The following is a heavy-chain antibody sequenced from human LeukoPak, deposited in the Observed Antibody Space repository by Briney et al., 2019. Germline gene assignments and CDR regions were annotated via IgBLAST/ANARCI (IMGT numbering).Heavy chain of an antibody. V-gene: IGHV4-59*08. CDR3: ARRAWYYDSSGNAFDI. CDR1: GGSISSYY. D-gene: IGHD3-22*01. CDR2: IYYSGST. Sequence: SETLSLTCTVSGGSISSYYWSWIRQPPGKGLEWIGYIYYSGSTNYNPSLKSRVTISVDTSKNQFSLKLSSVTAADTAAYYCARRAWYYDSSGNAFDIWGQGTMVTVSS. J-gene: IGHJ3*02.